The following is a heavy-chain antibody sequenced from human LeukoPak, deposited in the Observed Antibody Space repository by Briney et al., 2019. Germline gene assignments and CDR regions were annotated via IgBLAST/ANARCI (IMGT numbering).Heavy chain of an antibody. Sequence: TGGSLRLSCAASGFTFSSYAMSWVRQAPGKGLEWVSAISGSGGSTYYADSVKGRFTISRDNSKNTLYLQMNSLRAEDTAVYYCAKDPSIAVAGAPVDYWGQGTLVTASS. V-gene: IGHV3-23*01. CDR1: GFTFSSYA. CDR3: AKDPSIAVAGAPVDY. CDR2: ISGSGGST. J-gene: IGHJ4*02. D-gene: IGHD6-19*01.